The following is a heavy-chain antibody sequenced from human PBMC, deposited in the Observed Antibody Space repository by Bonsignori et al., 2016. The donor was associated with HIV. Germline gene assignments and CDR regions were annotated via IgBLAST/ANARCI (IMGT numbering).Heavy chain of an antibody. Sequence: WIRQPPGKGLEWVSYISSSGSTIYYADSVKGRFTISRDNAKNSLYLQMNSLRAEDTAVYYCAREDIVLMVPALDVWGKGTTVTVSS. V-gene: IGHV3-48*03. CDR3: AREDIVLMVPALDV. J-gene: IGHJ6*04. CDR2: ISSSGSTI. D-gene: IGHD2-8*01.